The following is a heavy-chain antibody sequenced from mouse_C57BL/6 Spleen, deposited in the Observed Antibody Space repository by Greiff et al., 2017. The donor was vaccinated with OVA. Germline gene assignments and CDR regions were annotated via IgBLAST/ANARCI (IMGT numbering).Heavy chain of an antibody. V-gene: IGHV5-12*01. Sequence: DVKLQESGGGLVQPGGSLKLSCAASGFTFSDYYMYWVRQTPEKRLEWVAYISNGGGSTYYPDTVKGRFTISRDNAKNTLYLQMGRLKSEDTAMYYCARADGYYLAWFAYWGQGTLVTVSA. CDR2: ISNGGGST. D-gene: IGHD2-3*01. CDR3: ARADGYYLAWFAY. J-gene: IGHJ3*01. CDR1: GFTFSDYY.